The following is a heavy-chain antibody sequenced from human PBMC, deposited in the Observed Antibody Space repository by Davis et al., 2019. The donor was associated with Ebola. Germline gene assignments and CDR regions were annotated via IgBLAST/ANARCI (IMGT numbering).Heavy chain of an antibody. Sequence: GESLKISCVASGFTFSSYSMNWVRQAPGKGLEWVSVIYSGGSTYYADSVKGRFTISRDNSKNTLYLQMNSLRAEDTAVYYCARRGDYWGQGTLVTVSS. CDR1: GFTFSSYS. V-gene: IGHV3-66*04. CDR3: ARRGDY. J-gene: IGHJ4*02. CDR2: IYSGGST.